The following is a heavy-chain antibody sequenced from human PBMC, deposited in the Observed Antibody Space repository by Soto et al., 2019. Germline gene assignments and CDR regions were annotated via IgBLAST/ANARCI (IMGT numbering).Heavy chain of an antibody. CDR3: TTDEGLPRY. CDR2: IKSRGYGGTA. V-gene: IGHV3-15*07. Sequence: PGGSLRLSCAASGFTFNNAWMNWVRQAPGKGLEWVGRIKSRGYGGTADYAAPVQGRFSISRDDSRDTLYLQMNSLKTEDTAVYFCTTDEGLPRYWGQGSLVTVSS. J-gene: IGHJ4*02. CDR1: GFTFNNAW.